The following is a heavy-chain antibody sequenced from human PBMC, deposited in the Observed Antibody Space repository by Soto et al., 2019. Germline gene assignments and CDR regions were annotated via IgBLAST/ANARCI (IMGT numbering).Heavy chain of an antibody. V-gene: IGHV1-18*01. CDR2: ISAYNGNT. CDR1: GYTFTSYG. Sequence: QVQLVQSGAEVKKSGASVKVSCKASGYTFTSYGISWVRQAPGQGLEWMGWISAYNGNTNYAQKLQGRVTMTTDTSTSTAYMELRSLRSDDTAVYYCARGLLMVYAIQVGDAFDIWGQGTMVTVSS. J-gene: IGHJ3*02. D-gene: IGHD2-8*01. CDR3: ARGLLMVYAIQVGDAFDI.